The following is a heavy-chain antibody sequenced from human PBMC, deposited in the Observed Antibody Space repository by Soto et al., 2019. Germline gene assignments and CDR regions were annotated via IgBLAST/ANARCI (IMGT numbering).Heavy chain of an antibody. CDR1: GGAISSSY. CDR2: IYYSGST. CDR3: ARDNYGMDV. V-gene: IGHV4-59*01. Sequence: QVQLQESGPGLVKPSETLSLTCNVSGGAISSSYWSWIRQPPGKGLEWIGYIYYSGSTNYNPSLKSRVTISVDTSKNQFSLKLSSVTAADTAVYYCARDNYGMDVWGQGTTVTVSS. J-gene: IGHJ6*02.